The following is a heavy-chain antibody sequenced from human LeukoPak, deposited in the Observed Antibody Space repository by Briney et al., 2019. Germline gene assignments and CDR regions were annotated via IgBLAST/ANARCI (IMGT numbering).Heavy chain of an antibody. D-gene: IGHD1-7*01. Sequence: PGGSLRLSCAASGFTFSSYAMSWVRQAPGKGLEWVSAISGSGGSTYYADSVKGRFTISRDNSKNTLYLQMNSLRAEDTAVYYCAKNYRITGTTSYFDYWGQGTLVTVSS. CDR1: GFTFSSYA. CDR2: ISGSGGST. V-gene: IGHV3-23*01. CDR3: AKNYRITGTTSYFDY. J-gene: IGHJ4*02.